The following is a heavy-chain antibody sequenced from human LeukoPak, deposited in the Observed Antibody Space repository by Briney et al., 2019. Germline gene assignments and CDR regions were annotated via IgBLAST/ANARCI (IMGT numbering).Heavy chain of an antibody. CDR2: INPNSGGT. V-gene: IGHV1-2*06. J-gene: IGHJ4*02. CDR1: GYTFIDYY. CDR3: AKGDSSSFDY. D-gene: IGHD6-13*01. Sequence: ASVKVSXKASGYTFIDYYIHWVRQAPGQGLEWMGRINPNSGGTNYAQKFQGRVTMTRDTSISTAYMELSRLRSDDTAVYYCAKGDSSSFDYWGQGTLVTVSS.